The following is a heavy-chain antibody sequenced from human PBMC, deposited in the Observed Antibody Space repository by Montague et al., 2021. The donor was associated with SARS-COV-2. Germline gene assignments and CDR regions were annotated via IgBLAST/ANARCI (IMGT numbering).Heavy chain of an antibody. D-gene: IGHD6-19*01. Sequence: TLSLTCTVSGGSISSYYWSWIRQPPGKGLEWIGYIYYSGSTNYNPSLKSRVTISVDTSKNQFSLKLSSVTAADTAVYYCARGSGWMENAFDIWGQGTMVTVSS. CDR1: GGSISSYY. CDR2: IYYSGST. V-gene: IGHV4-59*01. J-gene: IGHJ3*02. CDR3: ARGSGWMENAFDI.